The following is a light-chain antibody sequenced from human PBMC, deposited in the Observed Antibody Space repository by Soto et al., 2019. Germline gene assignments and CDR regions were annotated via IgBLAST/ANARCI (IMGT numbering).Light chain of an antibody. CDR3: QQYGSSPIT. CDR1: QYINTR. V-gene: IGKV3-20*01. Sequence: EIFLTQSPATLSSFPCDRVTLSCRASQYINTRLAWYQHRPGQSPRLLIYQTSLRAAGIPARFSASGSGTDFTLTISRLEPEDFAVYYCQQYGSSPITFGQGTRLEI. J-gene: IGKJ5*01. CDR2: QTS.